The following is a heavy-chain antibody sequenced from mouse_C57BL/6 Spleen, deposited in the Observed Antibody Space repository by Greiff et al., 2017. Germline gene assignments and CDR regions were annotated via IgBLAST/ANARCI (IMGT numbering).Heavy chain of an antibody. CDR1: GYTFTDYY. J-gene: IGHJ3*01. CDR2: IYPGSGNT. V-gene: IGHV1-76*01. Sequence: QVTLKESGAELVRPGASVKLSCKASGYTFTDYYINWVKQRPGQGLEWIARIYPGSGNTYYNEKFKGKATLTAEKSSSTAYMQLSSLTSEDSAVYFCARSDDGYPFAYWGQGTLVTVSA. CDR3: ARSDDGYPFAY. D-gene: IGHD2-3*01.